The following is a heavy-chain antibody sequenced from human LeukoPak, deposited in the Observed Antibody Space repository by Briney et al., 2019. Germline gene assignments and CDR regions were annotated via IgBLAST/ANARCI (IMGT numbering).Heavy chain of an antibody. V-gene: IGHV3-48*03. CDR3: ARDWFGYGSGSYHGDYFDY. J-gene: IGHJ4*02. D-gene: IGHD3-10*01. CDR2: ISSSGSTI. CDR1: GFTFSSYE. Sequence: GGSLRLSCAASGFTFSSYEMNWVRQAPGTGLEWVSYISSSGSTIYYADSVKGRFTISRDNAKNSLYLQMNSLRAEDTAVYYCARDWFGYGSGSYHGDYFDYWGQGTLVTVSS.